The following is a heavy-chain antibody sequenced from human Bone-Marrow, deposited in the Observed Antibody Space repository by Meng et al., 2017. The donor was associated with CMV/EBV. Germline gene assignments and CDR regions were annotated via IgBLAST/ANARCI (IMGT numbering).Heavy chain of an antibody. Sequence: EGSGFNFDEFGMVGVAQAPGKGLVWVTRINSDGSDTTYADSVKGRFTISRDNAKNTLYLQMNSLRADDTAVYYCAREDTSTWPPFHYWGQGTLVTVSS. CDR2: INSDGSDT. CDR3: AREDTSTWPPFHY. V-gene: IGHV3-74*01. D-gene: IGHD6-13*01. J-gene: IGHJ4*02. CDR1: GFNFDEFG.